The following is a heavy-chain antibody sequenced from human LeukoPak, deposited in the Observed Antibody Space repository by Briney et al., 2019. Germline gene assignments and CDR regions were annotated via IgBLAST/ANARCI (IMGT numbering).Heavy chain of an antibody. D-gene: IGHD6-13*01. J-gene: IGHJ4*02. CDR3: ARDPPGIAASGTYY. V-gene: IGHV3-53*01. Sequence: GGSLRLSCAVSGFSVSNNYMNWDRQAPGKGLEWVSLIYSRGGTSYADSVEGRFTISRDSSKNTLFLQMNSLRVEDTAVYYCARDPPGIAASGTYYWGQGTLVTVSS. CDR1: GFSVSNNY. CDR2: IYSRGGT.